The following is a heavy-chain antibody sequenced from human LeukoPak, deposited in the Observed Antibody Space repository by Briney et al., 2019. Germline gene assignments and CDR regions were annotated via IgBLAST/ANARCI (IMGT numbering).Heavy chain of an antibody. Sequence: ASVKVSCKASGYTFIRYGITWVRQAPGQGLEWMAWISPYNGNTKYAQKFQGRVTMTTDASTSTAYMELRSLTSDDTAVYYCAREESIGSYQFLHDYWGQGTLVTVSS. J-gene: IGHJ4*02. CDR2: ISPYNGNT. CDR1: GYTFIRYG. D-gene: IGHD1-26*01. CDR3: AREESIGSYQFLHDY. V-gene: IGHV1-18*01.